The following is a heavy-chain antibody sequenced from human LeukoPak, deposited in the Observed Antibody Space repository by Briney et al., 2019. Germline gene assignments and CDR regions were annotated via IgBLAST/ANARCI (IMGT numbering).Heavy chain of an antibody. D-gene: IGHD3-3*01. CDR2: ISGSGGST. CDR1: GFTFSSYA. Sequence: GGSLRLSCAASGFTFSSYAMSWVRHAPGKGLEWVSAISGSGGSTYYADSVKGRYTISRDNSKNTLYLQMNRLRAEDTAVYYFAKDRDFWSGLFDYWGQGSLVTVSS. V-gene: IGHV3-23*01. J-gene: IGHJ4*02. CDR3: AKDRDFWSGLFDY.